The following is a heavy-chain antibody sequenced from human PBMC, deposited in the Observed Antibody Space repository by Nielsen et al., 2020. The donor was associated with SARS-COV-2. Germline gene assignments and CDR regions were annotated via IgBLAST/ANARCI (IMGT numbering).Heavy chain of an antibody. D-gene: IGHD3-3*02. CDR2: IDPSDSYM. J-gene: IGHJ4*02. V-gene: IGHV5-10-1*01. CDR1: GYSFTSYW. Sequence: GESLKISCKGSGYSFTSYWISWVRQMPGKGLEWMGRIDPSDSYMDYSPSFQGHVTFSVDKSINTAYLQWRSLKASDTAMYFCARHFSVQRRNTWYEPPDYWGQGTMVTVSS. CDR3: ARHFSVQRRNTWYEPPDY.